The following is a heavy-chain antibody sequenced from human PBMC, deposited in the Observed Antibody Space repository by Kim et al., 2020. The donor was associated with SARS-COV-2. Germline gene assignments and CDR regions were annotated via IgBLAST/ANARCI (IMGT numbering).Heavy chain of an antibody. V-gene: IGHV3-23*01. D-gene: IGHD6-19*01. CDR2: ISGNGHTA. Sequence: LNFTSYAMSWVRQAPGKGLEWVASISGNGHTAYHADSVKGRFTISRDNSKDILFLQMNSLRAEDTAIYFCAKDRIVGIAVAGLDYWGQGTLAT. CDR1: LNFTSYA. CDR3: AKDRIVGIAVAGLDY. J-gene: IGHJ4*02.